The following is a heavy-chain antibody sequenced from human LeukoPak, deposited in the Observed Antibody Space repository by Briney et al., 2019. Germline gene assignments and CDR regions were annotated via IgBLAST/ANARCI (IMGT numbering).Heavy chain of an antibody. CDR2: ISTYNGNT. CDR3: VRYGDFRFDP. D-gene: IGHD4-17*01. J-gene: IGHJ5*02. CDR1: GYTFSYYA. V-gene: IGHV1-18*01. Sequence: ASVKVSCKASGYTFSYYAISWVRQAPGQGHEWMGWISTYNGNTNYAHNLRDRVSMTTDTSTSTAYMELRSLTSDDTAVYFCVRYGDFRFDPWGQGTLVTVSS.